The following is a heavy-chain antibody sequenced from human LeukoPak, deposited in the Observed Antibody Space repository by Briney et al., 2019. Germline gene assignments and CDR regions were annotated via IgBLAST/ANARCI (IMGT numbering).Heavy chain of an antibody. V-gene: IGHV3-23*01. CDR3: AKVYCSSTSCPSYNWFDP. CDR1: GFTFSSYA. D-gene: IGHD2-2*01. Sequence: GALTLSCAASGFTFSSYAMSWVRQAPGKGLEWVSAISGSGGSTYYADSVKGRFTISRDNSKNTLYLQMNSLRAEDTAVYYCAKVYCSSTSCPSYNWFDPWGQGTLVTVSS. CDR2: ISGSGGST. J-gene: IGHJ5*02.